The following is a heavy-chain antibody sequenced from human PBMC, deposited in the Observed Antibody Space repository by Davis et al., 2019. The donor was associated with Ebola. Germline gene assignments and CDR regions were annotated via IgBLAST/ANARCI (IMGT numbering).Heavy chain of an antibody. V-gene: IGHV6-1*01. D-gene: IGHD5-12*01. J-gene: IGHJ4*02. CDR2: TYYSSKWYH. Sequence: HSQTLSLTCAISGDSVSINSAGWNWIRQSPSRGLEWLGRTYYSSKWYHDYAVSLKSRITINPDTSKNQFSLQLDSVTPEDTAVYYCARGWLRSGLDYWGQGILVTVSS. CDR1: GDSVSINSAG. CDR3: ARGWLRSGLDY.